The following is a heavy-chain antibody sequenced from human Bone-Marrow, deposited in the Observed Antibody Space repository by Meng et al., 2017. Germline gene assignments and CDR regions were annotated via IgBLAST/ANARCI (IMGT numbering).Heavy chain of an antibody. J-gene: IGHJ4*02. V-gene: IGHV4-34*01. CDR3: ARGLGSSRRGSGYY. CDR1: GGSISSYY. Sequence: GSLRLSCTVSGGSISSYYWSWIRQPPGKGLEWIGEINHSGSTNYNPSLKSRVTISVDTSKNQFSLKLSSVTAADTAVYYCARGLGSSRRGSGYYWGQGTLVTVSS. D-gene: IGHD2-15*01. CDR2: INHSGST.